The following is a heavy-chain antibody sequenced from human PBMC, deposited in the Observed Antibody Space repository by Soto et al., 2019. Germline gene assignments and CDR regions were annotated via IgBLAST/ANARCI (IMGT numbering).Heavy chain of an antibody. CDR1: GGTFSSYS. J-gene: IGHJ3*02. Sequence: SVKVSCKASGGTFSSYSISWVRQAPGQGLEWMGGIIPIFGTANYAQKFQGRVTITADESTSTAYMELSSLRSEDTAVYYCARVSPADDAFDIWGQGTMVTVSS. CDR2: IIPIFGTA. CDR3: ARVSPADDAFDI. V-gene: IGHV1-69*13.